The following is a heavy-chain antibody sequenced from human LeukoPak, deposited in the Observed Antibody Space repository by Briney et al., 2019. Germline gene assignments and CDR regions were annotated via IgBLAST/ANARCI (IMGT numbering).Heavy chain of an antibody. J-gene: IGHJ6*03. CDR3: ARDPLGSGYCSRTSCYGYYMDV. D-gene: IGHD2-2*01. CDR1: GYTFTSYG. Sequence: ASVKVSCKASGYTFTSYGISWVRQAPGQGLEWMGWISAYNGNTNYAQKLQGRVTMTTDTSTSTAYMELRSLRSDDTAVYYCARDPLGSGYCSRTSCYGYYMDVWGKGTTVTVSS. CDR2: ISAYNGNT. V-gene: IGHV1-18*01.